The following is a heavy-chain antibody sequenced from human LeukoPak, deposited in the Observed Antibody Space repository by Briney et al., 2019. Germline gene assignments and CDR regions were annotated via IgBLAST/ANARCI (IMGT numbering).Heavy chain of an antibody. CDR3: AKDRGGS. CDR1: GFTFGSYG. V-gene: IGHV3-30*18. CDR2: ISYDGSNK. Sequence: GRSLTLSWAASGFTFGSYGMHWVRQAPGKGLEWVAVISYDGSNKYYADSVKGRFTISRDNSKNTLYLQMNSLRAEDTAVYYCAKDRGGSWGQGTLVTVPS. J-gene: IGHJ5*02.